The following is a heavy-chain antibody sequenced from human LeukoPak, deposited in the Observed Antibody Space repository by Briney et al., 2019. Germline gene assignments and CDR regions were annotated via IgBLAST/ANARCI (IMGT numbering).Heavy chain of an antibody. V-gene: IGHV3-7*01. CDR3: VSQQLAPP. J-gene: IGHJ5*02. Sequence: GGSLRLSYVASGFTFSNYWMSWLRQAPGEGGEWVANIKEDGSIENYVDSVKGRFTVSRDNAQNSLYLEMNSLRVEATAVYYCVSQQLAPPWGQGTLVIVSS. CDR1: GFTFSNYW. D-gene: IGHD1-1*01. CDR2: IKEDGSIE.